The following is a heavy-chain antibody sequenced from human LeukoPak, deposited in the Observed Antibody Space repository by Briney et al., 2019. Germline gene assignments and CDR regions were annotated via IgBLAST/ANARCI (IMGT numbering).Heavy chain of an antibody. D-gene: IGHD4-17*01. CDR1: GFTFSSYG. V-gene: IGHV3-30*18. CDR2: ISYDGSNK. CDR3: AKDQTTVTTVDY. Sequence: PGGSLRLSCAASGFTFSSYGMHWVRQAPGKGLEWVAVISYDGSNKYYADSVKGRFTISRDNSKNTLYLQMNSLRAEDTAVYYCAKDQTTVTTVDYWGQGTLVTVSS. J-gene: IGHJ4*02.